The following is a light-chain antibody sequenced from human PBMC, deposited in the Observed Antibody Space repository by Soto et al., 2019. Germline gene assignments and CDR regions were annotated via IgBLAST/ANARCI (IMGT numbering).Light chain of an antibody. CDR3: QQYDSYPYT. CDR1: QRISTW. Sequence: EIPMTQSPSTLAASVGDRVTITCRASQRISTWLAWYQQKPGKAPKVLIYKASSLESGVPPRFSGGGSGTEFTLTISSLQPGDFATYYCQQYDSYPYTFGQGTKLEIK. J-gene: IGKJ2*01. CDR2: KAS. V-gene: IGKV1-5*03.